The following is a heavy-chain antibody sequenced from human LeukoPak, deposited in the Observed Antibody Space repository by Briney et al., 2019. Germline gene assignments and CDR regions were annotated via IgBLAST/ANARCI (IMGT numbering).Heavy chain of an antibody. CDR3: ARLMYYYDTSGYPSRYFDY. CDR1: GYTFTSYG. CDR2: ISAYNGNT. J-gene: IGHJ4*02. Sequence: GASVKVSCKASGYTFTSYGISWVRQAPGQGLEWMGWISAYNGNTNYAQKLQGRVTMTTDTSTSTAYMELRSLRSDDTAVHYCARLMYYYDTSGYPSRYFDYWGQGTLVTVSS. D-gene: IGHD3-22*01. V-gene: IGHV1-18*01.